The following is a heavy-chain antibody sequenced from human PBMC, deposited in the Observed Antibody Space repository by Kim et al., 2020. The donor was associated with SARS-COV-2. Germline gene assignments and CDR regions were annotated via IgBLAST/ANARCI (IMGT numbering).Heavy chain of an antibody. J-gene: IGHJ4*02. D-gene: IGHD6-13*01. Sequence: TYAQKFQGRVTMTRDTSTSTVYMEVSSLRSEDTAVYFCARKSIAAAGLDYWGQGTLVTVYS. V-gene: IGHV1-46*01. CDR3: ARKSIAAAGLDY.